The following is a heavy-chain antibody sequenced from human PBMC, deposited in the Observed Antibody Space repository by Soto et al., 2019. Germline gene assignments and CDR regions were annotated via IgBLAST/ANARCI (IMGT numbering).Heavy chain of an antibody. D-gene: IGHD2-2*01. CDR3: AKKAVGYCSSTRCSIDY. V-gene: IGHV3-23*01. CDR1: GFTFSSYA. Sequence: GGSLRLSCAASGFTFSSYAMTWVRQAPGKGLEWVSSISGSGGGTYYADSVKGRFTISRDNSKNTLYLQMNSLRAEDTAVYYCAKKAVGYCSSTRCSIDYWGQGTLVTVSS. CDR2: ISGSGGGT. J-gene: IGHJ4*01.